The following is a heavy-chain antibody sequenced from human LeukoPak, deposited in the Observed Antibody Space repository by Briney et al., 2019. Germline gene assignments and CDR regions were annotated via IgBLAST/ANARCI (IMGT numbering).Heavy chain of an antibody. CDR1: GGSISSTPYC. D-gene: IGHD4-17*01. J-gene: IGHJ4*02. V-gene: IGHV4-39*07. CDR3: ARGPVTHEDFFDY. CDR2: MFYSGNT. Sequence: SETLSLTCTVSGGSISSTPYCWGWIRQPPGKGLEWIGGMFYSGNTYYNPSLKSRVTISVDTSKNHFSLKLSYVTAADTALYYCARGPVTHEDFFDYWGQGSLVTVSS.